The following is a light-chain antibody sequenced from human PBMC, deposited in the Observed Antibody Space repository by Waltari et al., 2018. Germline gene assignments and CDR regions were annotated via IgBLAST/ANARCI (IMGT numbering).Light chain of an antibody. J-gene: IGLJ3*02. CDR1: ASNIGGNL. CDR3: ASWDDSLNGHWV. V-gene: IGLV1-44*01. Sequence: QSVLTQPPSASGTPGQRVTISCSGSASNIGGNLVNWYQQFPGKAPKLLIYRSDLRPYGGPGRFSGSKSGTSASLAISGLQSEDEADYFCASWDDSLNGHWVFGGGTKVTVL. CDR2: RSD.